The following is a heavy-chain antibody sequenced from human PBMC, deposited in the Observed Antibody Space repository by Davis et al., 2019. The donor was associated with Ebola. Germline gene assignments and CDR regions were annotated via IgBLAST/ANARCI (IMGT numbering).Heavy chain of an antibody. V-gene: IGHV1-24*01. CDR1: GGTFSSYA. CDR3: ATGYCSSTSCHYYYYGMDV. D-gene: IGHD2-2*01. J-gene: IGHJ6*02. Sequence: ASVKVSCKASGGTFSSYAISWVRQAPGKGLEWMGGFDPEDGETIYAQKFQGRVTMTEDTFTDTAYMELSSLRSEDTAVYYCATGYCSSTSCHYYYYGMDVWGQGTTVTVSS. CDR2: FDPEDGET.